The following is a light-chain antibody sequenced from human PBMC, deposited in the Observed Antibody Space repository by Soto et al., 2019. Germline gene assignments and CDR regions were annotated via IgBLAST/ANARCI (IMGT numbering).Light chain of an antibody. CDR1: QSVLYRSNNKNH. Sequence: DIVMTQSPDSLAVSLGERATINCKSSQSVLYRSNNKNHLTWYQQKPGQPPKLLIYWASTRESGVPDRFSGSESGTDFTLTISSLQAEDVAVYYCQQYYTTPLTSGGGTKVEIK. CDR2: WAS. V-gene: IGKV4-1*01. J-gene: IGKJ4*01. CDR3: QQYYTTPLT.